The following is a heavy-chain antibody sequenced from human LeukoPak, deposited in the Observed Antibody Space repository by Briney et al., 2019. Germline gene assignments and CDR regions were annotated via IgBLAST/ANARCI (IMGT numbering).Heavy chain of an antibody. J-gene: IGHJ6*02. V-gene: IGHV6-1*01. Sequence: SQTLSLTCAISGDSVSSSSAAWNWIRQSPSRGLEWLGRTYYRSKWYNDYAVSVKSRITINPDTSKNQFSLQLNSVTPEDTAVYYCARVAAAAGPPGYYYYGMDVWGQGTTVTVSS. CDR1: GDSVSSSSAA. CDR3: ARVAAAAGPPGYYYYGMDV. D-gene: IGHD6-13*01. CDR2: TYYRSKWYN.